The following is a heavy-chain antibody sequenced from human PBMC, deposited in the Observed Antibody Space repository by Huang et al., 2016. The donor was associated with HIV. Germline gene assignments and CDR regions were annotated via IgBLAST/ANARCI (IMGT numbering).Heavy chain of an antibody. CDR1: GDSISRGGYL. CDR3: ARDRITQCNGGRCYSDWSDP. CDR2: IYYTGTT. J-gene: IGHJ5*02. V-gene: IGHV4-30-4*08. Sequence: QVQLQESGPGPVKPSQTLSLTCTVSGDSISRGGYLWSWIRQSPGTGLEWIGSIYYTGTTSYTPSLRSRVTMSVDTSKNQFSLRLTSVTAEDTAVYYCARDRITQCNGGRCYSDWSDPWGQGTLVIVSS. D-gene: IGHD2-15*01.